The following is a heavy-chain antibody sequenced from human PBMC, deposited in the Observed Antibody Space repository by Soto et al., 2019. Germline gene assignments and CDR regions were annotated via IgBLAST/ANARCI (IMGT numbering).Heavy chain of an antibody. CDR3: AKSGDYGDYLDPFDY. CDR1: GFTFSSYA. Sequence: EVQLLESGGGLVQPGGSLRLSCAASGFTFSSYAMSWVRQAPGRGLEWVSAISGSGGSTYYADSVKGRFTISRDNSKNTLYLQMNSLRAEDTAVYYCAKSGDYGDYLDPFDYWGQGTLVTVSS. J-gene: IGHJ4*02. CDR2: ISGSGGST. V-gene: IGHV3-23*01. D-gene: IGHD4-17*01.